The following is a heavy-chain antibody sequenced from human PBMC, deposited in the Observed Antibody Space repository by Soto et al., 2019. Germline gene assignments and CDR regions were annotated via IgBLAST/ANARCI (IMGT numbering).Heavy chain of an antibody. J-gene: IGHJ4*02. D-gene: IGHD1-26*01. CDR3: VRGGSHSFDY. CDR1: GFIFSNFW. Sequence: EVQLVESGGGLVQPGGSLRLSCAASGFIFSNFWMSWVRQAPGKGLEWVANIKEDGSEKYHVDSVNGRFTISRDNVKNLMYLQMDSLRAEDTAVYKCVRGGSHSFDYCGQGTLVTVSS. V-gene: IGHV3-7*05. CDR2: IKEDGSEK.